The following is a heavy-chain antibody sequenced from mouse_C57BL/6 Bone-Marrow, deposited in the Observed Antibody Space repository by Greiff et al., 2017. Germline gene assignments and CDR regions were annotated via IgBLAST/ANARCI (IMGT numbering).Heavy chain of an antibody. CDR3: ARHYYYAMDY. CDR1: GFTFSSYG. Sequence: EVHLVESGGDLVKPGGSLKLSCAASGFTFSSYGMSWVRQTPDKRLEWVATISSGGSYTYYTDSVKGRFTISRDNAKNTLYLQMSSLKSEDTAMYYCARHYYYAMDYWGQGTSVTVSS. CDR2: ISSGGSYT. V-gene: IGHV5-6*01. J-gene: IGHJ4*01.